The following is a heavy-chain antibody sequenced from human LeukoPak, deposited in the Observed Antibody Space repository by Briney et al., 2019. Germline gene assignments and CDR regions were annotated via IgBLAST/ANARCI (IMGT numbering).Heavy chain of an antibody. D-gene: IGHD6-13*01. J-gene: IGHJ4*02. CDR1: GGTFSSYA. Sequence: GASVKVSRKASGGTFSSYAISWVRQAPGQGLEWMGGIIPIFGTANYAQKFQGRVTITADESTSTAYMELSSLTSEDTALYYCARSPSYSYSSTWYDYWGQGTLVTVSS. V-gene: IGHV1-69*13. CDR2: IIPIFGTA. CDR3: ARSPSYSYSSTWYDY.